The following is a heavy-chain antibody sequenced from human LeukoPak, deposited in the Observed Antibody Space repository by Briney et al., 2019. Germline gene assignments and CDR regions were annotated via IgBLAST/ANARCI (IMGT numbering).Heavy chain of an antibody. CDR2: INPNSGGT. D-gene: IGHD4-11*01. J-gene: IGHJ1*01. CDR3: ARYDYSNLDMAEYFQH. Sequence: ASVKVSCKASGYTFTGYYMHWVRQAPGQGLEWMGWINPNSGGTNYAQKFQGRVTMTRDTFISTAYMELSRLRSDDTAVYYCARYDYSNLDMAEYFQHWGQGTLVTVSS. CDR1: GYTFTGYY. V-gene: IGHV1-2*02.